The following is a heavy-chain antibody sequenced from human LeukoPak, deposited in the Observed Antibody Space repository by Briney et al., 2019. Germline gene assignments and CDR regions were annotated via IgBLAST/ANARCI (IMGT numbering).Heavy chain of an antibody. CDR3: AKDYRGSFTD. CDR2: IDIGGGST. V-gene: IGHV3-23*01. D-gene: IGHD1-26*01. CDR1: GFTVSSYA. Sequence: GGSLRLSCASSGFTVSSYAMSWVRQAPGMGLQLVSAIDIGGGSTYSADSVKGRFTISRDNSKNTLYLQMDSLRAEDTAVYFCAKDYRGSFTDWGQGTLVTVSS. J-gene: IGHJ4*02.